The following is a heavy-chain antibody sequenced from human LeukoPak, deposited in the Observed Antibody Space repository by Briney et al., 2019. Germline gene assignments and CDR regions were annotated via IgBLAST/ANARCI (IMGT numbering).Heavy chain of an antibody. D-gene: IGHD3-22*01. V-gene: IGHV1-46*01. Sequence: ASVKVSRKASGYTFTSYYMHWVRQAPGQGLEWMGIINPSGGSTSYAQKFQGRVTMTRDTSTSTVYMELSSLRSEGTAVYYCAREFGGYYDSSGYHDIDYWGQGTLVTVSS. J-gene: IGHJ4*02. CDR2: INPSGGST. CDR3: AREFGGYYDSSGYHDIDY. CDR1: GYTFTSYY.